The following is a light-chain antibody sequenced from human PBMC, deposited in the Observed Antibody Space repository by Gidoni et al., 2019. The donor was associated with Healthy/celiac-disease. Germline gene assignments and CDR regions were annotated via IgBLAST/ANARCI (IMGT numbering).Light chain of an antibody. Sequence: QSALTQPASVSGSPGQSSTISCTGTSSDVGSYNLVSWYQQHPGKAPKLMIYAVIKRPSWVSNRFSGSKSGNTASLTISGLQAEDEADYYCCSYAGSSTSLYVFGTWTKVTVL. CDR1: SSDVGSYNL. CDR3: CSYAGSSTSLYV. CDR2: AVI. V-gene: IGLV2-23*02. J-gene: IGLJ1*01.